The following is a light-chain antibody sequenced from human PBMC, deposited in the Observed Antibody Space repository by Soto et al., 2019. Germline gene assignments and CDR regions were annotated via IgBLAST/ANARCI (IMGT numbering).Light chain of an antibody. CDR1: QGISNY. CDR2: AAS. CDR3: RKYNSAPCT. V-gene: IGKV1-27*01. J-gene: IGKJ5*01. Sequence: DIQMTQSPSSLSASVGDRVTIACRASQGISNYLAWYQQKPGKVPKLLIYAASTLQSGVPSRFSGSGSGTDFTLTISSLQPEDVATYYCRKYNSAPCTFGQGTRLEIK.